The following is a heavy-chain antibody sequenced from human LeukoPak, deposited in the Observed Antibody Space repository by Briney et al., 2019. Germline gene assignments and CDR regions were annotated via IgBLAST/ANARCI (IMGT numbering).Heavy chain of an antibody. J-gene: IGHJ3*02. CDR3: ARRGNYGDYVGAFDI. Sequence: SETLSLTCTVSGGSISSSSYYWGWIRQPPGKGLEWIGSIFYTGSTYYNPSLESRVPISVDTSKNLFSLTLSSVTAADTAVYYCARRGNYGDYVGAFDIWGQGTMVTVSS. CDR1: GGSISSSSYY. V-gene: IGHV4-39*01. CDR2: IFYTGST. D-gene: IGHD4-17*01.